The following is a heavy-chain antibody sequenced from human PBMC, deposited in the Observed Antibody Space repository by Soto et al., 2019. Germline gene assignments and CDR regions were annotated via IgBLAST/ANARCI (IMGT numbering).Heavy chain of an antibody. Sequence: SETLPLTCTVSGGSISSSSYYWGWIRQPPGKGLEWIGSIYYSGSTYYNPSLKSRVTISVDTSKNQFSLKLSSVTAADTAVYYCAGQRGSGSYYNAYYFDYWGQGTLVTV. J-gene: IGHJ4*02. CDR3: AGQRGSGSYYNAYYFDY. V-gene: IGHV4-39*01. CDR2: IYYSGST. CDR1: GGSISSSSYY. D-gene: IGHD3-10*01.